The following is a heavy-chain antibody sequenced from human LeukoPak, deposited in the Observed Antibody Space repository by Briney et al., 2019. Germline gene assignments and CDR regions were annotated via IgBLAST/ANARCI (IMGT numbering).Heavy chain of an antibody. V-gene: IGHV4-30-4*08. CDR2: IYYSGST. Sequence: SQTLSLTCTVSGGSISSGDYYWSWIRQPPGKGPEWIGYIYYSGSTYYNPSLKSRVTISVDTSKNQFSLKLSSVTAADTAVYYCAREEDILTGYWAWGQGTLVTVSS. D-gene: IGHD3-9*01. CDR1: GGSISSGDYY. J-gene: IGHJ5*02. CDR3: AREEDILTGYWA.